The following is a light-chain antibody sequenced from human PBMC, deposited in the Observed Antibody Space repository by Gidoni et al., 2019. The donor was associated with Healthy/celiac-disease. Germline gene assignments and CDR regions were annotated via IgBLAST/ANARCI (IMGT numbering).Light chain of an antibody. Sequence: ESVMTQSPATLSVSPGERATLSCRASQSVSSNLAWYQQKPGQAPRLLIYGASTRATGIPARFSGSGSGTEFTLTISSLQSEDFAVYYCQQCNNWPYTFGQGTKLEIK. V-gene: IGKV3-15*01. J-gene: IGKJ2*01. CDR2: GAS. CDR1: QSVSSN. CDR3: QQCNNWPYT.